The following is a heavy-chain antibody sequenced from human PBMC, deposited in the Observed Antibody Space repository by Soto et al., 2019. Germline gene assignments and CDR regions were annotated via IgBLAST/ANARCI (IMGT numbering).Heavy chain of an antibody. J-gene: IGHJ6*02. D-gene: IGHD3-9*01. CDR1: GYSFTSYW. V-gene: IGHV5-51*01. CDR2: IYPGDSDT. CDR3: ARRGYYDILTGYYIGPDSPDV. Sequence: PGESLKISCKGSGYSFTSYWIGWVRQMPGKGLEWMGIIYPGDSDTRYSPSFQGQVTISADKSISTAYLQWSSLKASDTAMYYCARRGYYDILTGYYIGPDSPDVWGQGTTVTVSS.